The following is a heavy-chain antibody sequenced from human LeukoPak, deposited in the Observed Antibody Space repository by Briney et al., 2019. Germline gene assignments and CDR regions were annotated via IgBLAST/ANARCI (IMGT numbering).Heavy chain of an antibody. V-gene: IGHV4-34*01. CDR3: ARGGGIQLWYPFDY. D-gene: IGHD5-18*01. CDR2: INHSGST. Sequence: SETLSLTCAVYGGSFSGYYWSWIRQPPGKGLXXXGEINHSGSTNYNPSLKSRVTISVDTSKNQFSLKLSSVTAADTAVYYCARGGGIQLWYPFDYWGQGTLVTVSS. CDR1: GGSFSGYY. J-gene: IGHJ4*02.